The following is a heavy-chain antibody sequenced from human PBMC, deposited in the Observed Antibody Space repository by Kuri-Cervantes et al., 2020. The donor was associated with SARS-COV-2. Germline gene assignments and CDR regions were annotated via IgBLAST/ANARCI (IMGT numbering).Heavy chain of an antibody. J-gene: IGHJ4*02. D-gene: IGHD5-18*01. V-gene: IGHV3-30*18. CDR1: GFTFSSYG. Sequence: GGSLRLSCAASGFTFSSYGMHWVRQAPGKGLEWVAVISYDGSNKYYADSVKGRFTISRDNSKNSLYLQMNSLRAEDTAVYYCANDGGDTVLLFDYWGQGTLVTVSS. CDR2: ISYDGSNK. CDR3: ANDGGDTVLLFDY.